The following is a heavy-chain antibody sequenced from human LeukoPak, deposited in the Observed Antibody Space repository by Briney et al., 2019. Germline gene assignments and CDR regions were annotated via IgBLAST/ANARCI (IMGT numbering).Heavy chain of an antibody. CDR3: ARVSGYDWESFYDY. CDR1: GGSISSGSYY. Sequence: PSQTLSLTCTVSGGSISSGSYYWSWIRQSAGKGLEWIGRVYTSGSTNYNPSLKSRVTISVDTSKNQFSLKLSSVTAADTAVYYCARVSGYDWESFYDYWGQGTLVTVSS. D-gene: IGHD5-12*01. V-gene: IGHV4-61*02. CDR2: VYTSGST. J-gene: IGHJ4*02.